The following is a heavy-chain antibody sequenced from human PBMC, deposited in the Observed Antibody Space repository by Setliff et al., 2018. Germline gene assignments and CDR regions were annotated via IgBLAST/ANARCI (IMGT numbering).Heavy chain of an antibody. CDR2: INHSGST. J-gene: IGHJ3*02. V-gene: IGHV4-39*07. CDR3: ARDYYDSRGSYAFDI. Sequence: SETLSLTCTVSGGSISSGGYYWSWIRPPPGKGLEWIGEINHSGSTNHNPSLKSRVTISVDTSKNQFSLNLSSVTAADTAMYYCARDYYDSRGSYAFDIWGQGTVVTVSS. D-gene: IGHD3-22*01. CDR1: GGSISSGGYY.